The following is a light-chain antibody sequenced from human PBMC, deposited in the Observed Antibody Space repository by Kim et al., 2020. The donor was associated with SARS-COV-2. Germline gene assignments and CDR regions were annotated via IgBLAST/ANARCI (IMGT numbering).Light chain of an antibody. CDR1: QIISTS. Sequence: SASVGYTVTIACRASQIISTSLDWYQQKPGKAPNFLIYTASNLQGGVPSRFSGSGSGTDFTLSISSLQPEDFATYYCQQSYSVPYTFGQGTKLEI. J-gene: IGKJ2*01. V-gene: IGKV1-39*01. CDR2: TAS. CDR3: QQSYSVPYT.